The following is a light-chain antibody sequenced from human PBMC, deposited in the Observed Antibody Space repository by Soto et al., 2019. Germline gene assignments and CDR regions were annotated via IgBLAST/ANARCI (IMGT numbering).Light chain of an antibody. CDR3: QQYGSSLYT. CDR2: GAS. CDR1: QSVSSSY. J-gene: IGKJ2*01. V-gene: IGKV3-20*01. Sequence: EIVLTQSPGTLSLSPGERATLSCRASQSVSSSYLAWYQQKPGQAPRLLIYGASSRATGIPDRFSGSGSGTDFTLTIRRLEPEDFAVYYWQQYGSSLYTLGQGTKREIK.